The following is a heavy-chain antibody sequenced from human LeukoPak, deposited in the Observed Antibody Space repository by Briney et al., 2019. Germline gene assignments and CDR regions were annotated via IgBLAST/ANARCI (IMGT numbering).Heavy chain of an antibody. J-gene: IGHJ4*02. CDR3: ARGVMVAASFDY. D-gene: IGHD2-15*01. V-gene: IGHV4-61*02. Sequence: PSETLSLTCTVSGGSISSGSYYWSWIRQPAGKGLEWIGRIYTSGSTNYNPSLKSRVTISVDTSKNQFSLKLSSVTAADTAVYSCARGVMVAASFDYWGQGTLVTVSS. CDR2: IYTSGST. CDR1: GGSISSGSYY.